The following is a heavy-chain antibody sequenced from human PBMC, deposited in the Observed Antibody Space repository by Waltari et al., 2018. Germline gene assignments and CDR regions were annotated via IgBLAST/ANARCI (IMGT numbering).Heavy chain of an antibody. Sequence: EVQLLESGGGLVQPGGSLRLSCAASGFTFSSYAMSWVRQAPGKGLEWVSAISGSGGSTYYADSVKGRFTISRDNSKNTLYLQMNSLRAEDTAVYYCASQITIFGVVRWFDPWGQGTLVTVSS. CDR1: GFTFSSYA. CDR3: ASQITIFGVVRWFDP. V-gene: IGHV3-23*01. D-gene: IGHD3-3*01. CDR2: ISGSGGST. J-gene: IGHJ5*02.